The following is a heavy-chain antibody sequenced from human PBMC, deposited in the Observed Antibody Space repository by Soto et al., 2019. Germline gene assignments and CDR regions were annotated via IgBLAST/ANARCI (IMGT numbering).Heavy chain of an antibody. CDR1: GGTFSFYG. CDR3: ARDMALAALSHGMDV. D-gene: IGHD6-19*01. CDR2: ISSVYGAA. J-gene: IGHJ6*02. V-gene: IGHV1-69*06. Sequence: QVQLVQSGAEVKEPGSSVNVSCKASGGTFSFYGVNWVRQAPGQGLEWMGGISSVYGAAKYAQRFQGRLSITAVRSPGTVYIDLSGLRSDDSAVYYCARDMALAALSHGMDVWCHGTLVTVSS.